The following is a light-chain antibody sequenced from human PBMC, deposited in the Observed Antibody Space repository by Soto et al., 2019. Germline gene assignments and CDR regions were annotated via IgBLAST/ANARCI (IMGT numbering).Light chain of an antibody. Sequence: EIVLTQSPGTLSLSPGDRATLSCRASQSVSSSYLAWYQQKPGQAPSLLIYGASNRATGIPDRFSGGGSGTDFTLTISRLEPEDFAVYYCQQYGKSAMFTFGQGTKLEI. CDR1: QSVSSSY. CDR2: GAS. J-gene: IGKJ2*01. CDR3: QQYGKSAMFT. V-gene: IGKV3-20*01.